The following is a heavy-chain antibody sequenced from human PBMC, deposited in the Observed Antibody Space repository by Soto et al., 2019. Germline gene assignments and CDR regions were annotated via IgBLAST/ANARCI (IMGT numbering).Heavy chain of an antibody. CDR2: IKQDGSEK. Sequence: EVQLVESGGGLVQPGGSLRLSCAASGFTFSSYWMSWVRQAPGKGLERVANIKQDGSEKYYVDSVKGRFTISRDNAKNSLYLQMNSLRAEDTAVYYCARTPFWGRRSFDYWGQGTLVTVSS. CDR1: GFTFSSYW. D-gene: IGHD3-16*01. CDR3: ARTPFWGRRSFDY. J-gene: IGHJ4*02. V-gene: IGHV3-7*05.